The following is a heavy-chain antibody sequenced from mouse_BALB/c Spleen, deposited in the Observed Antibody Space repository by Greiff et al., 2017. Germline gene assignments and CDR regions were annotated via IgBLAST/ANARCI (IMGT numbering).Heavy chain of an antibody. CDR1: GYTFTDYW. D-gene: IGHD1-1*01. CDR3: ARNPMYDCGSSYGDGYFEV. J-gene: IGHJ1*01. V-gene: IGHV1-69*01. Sequence: QVQLQQPGAELVMPGASVKMSCKASGYTFTDYWMHWVKQRPGHGLEWIGAIDTSDSYTSYNQKFKGKATLTVDESSSTAYMQLSSLTSEDSAVYYCARNPMYDCGSSYGDGYFEVWGAGTTVTGSS. CDR2: IDTSDSYT.